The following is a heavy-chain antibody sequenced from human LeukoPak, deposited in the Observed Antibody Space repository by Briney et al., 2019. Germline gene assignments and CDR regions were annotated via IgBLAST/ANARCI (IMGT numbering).Heavy chain of an antibody. Sequence: SETLSLTCTVSGGSISSSSYYWGWIRQPPGKGLEWIGSIYYSGSTYYNPSLKSRVTISVDTSKNQFSLKLSSVTAADTAVYYCARLYSSSRSYYFDYWGQGTLVTVSS. CDR1: GGSISSSSYY. V-gene: IGHV4-39*07. CDR3: ARLYSSSRSYYFDY. D-gene: IGHD6-6*01. J-gene: IGHJ4*02. CDR2: IYYSGST.